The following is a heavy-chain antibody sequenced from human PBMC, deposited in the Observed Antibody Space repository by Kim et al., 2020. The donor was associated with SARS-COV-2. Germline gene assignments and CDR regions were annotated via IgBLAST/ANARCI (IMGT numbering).Heavy chain of an antibody. CDR2: ISGSGGNT. J-gene: IGHJ4*02. CDR1: GFTFSNYA. Sequence: GGSLRLSCAASGFTFSNYAMSWVRQAPGKGLEWVSTISGSGGNTYNADSVKGRFTISRDNSRNRVSLQMNSLRAEDTAVYYCARRMGSGSYNFDYWGQGTLVTVSS. V-gene: IGHV3-23*01. D-gene: IGHD3-10*01. CDR3: ARRMGSGSYNFDY.